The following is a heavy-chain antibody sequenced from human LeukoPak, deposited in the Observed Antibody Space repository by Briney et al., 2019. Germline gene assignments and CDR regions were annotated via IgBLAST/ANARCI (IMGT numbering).Heavy chain of an antibody. V-gene: IGHV1-8*02. CDR2: MNPNSGNT. CDR1: GYTFTSYG. Sequence: ASVTVSCKTSGYTFTSYGITWVRQAPGQGLEWMGWMNPNSGNTGYAQKFQGRVTMTRNTSISTAYMELSSLRSEDTAVYYCARFAAGGSYYYYMDVWGKGTTVTVSS. D-gene: IGHD6-25*01. CDR3: ARFAAGGSYYYYMDV. J-gene: IGHJ6*03.